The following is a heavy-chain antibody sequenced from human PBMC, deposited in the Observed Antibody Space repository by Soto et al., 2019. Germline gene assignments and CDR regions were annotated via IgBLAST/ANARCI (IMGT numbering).Heavy chain of an antibody. CDR3: VRERDGEHYFDY. J-gene: IGHJ4*02. CDR2: ISSSGSTI. Sequence: GGSLRLSCAASGFTFSSYEMNWVRQAPGKGLEWVSYISSSGSTIYYADSVKGRFTISRDNAKNSLYLQMNSLRAEDTAVYYCVRERDGEHYFDYWGQGTLVTVSS. V-gene: IGHV3-48*03. CDR1: GFTFSSYE.